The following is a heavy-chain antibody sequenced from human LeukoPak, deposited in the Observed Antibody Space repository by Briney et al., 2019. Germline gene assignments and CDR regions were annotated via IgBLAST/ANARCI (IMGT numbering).Heavy chain of an antibody. V-gene: IGHV1-8*03. Sequence: ASVKVSCKASGYTFGSHDINWVRQATGQGLEWMGWMNPHSVNTGYAQKFQGRVTITRDTSASTAYMELSSLRSEDMAVYYCARAPPGYGSGSYYMDVWGKGTTVTVSS. CDR3: ARAPPGYGSGSYYMDV. CDR2: MNPHSVNT. CDR1: GYTFGSHD. D-gene: IGHD3-10*01. J-gene: IGHJ6*03.